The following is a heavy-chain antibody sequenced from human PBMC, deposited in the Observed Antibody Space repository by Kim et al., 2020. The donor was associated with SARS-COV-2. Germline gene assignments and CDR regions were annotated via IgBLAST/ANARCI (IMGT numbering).Heavy chain of an antibody. Sequence: GGSLRLSCAASGFTFDDYAMHWVRQAPGKGLEWVSGISWNSGSIGYADSVKGRFTISRDNAKNSLYLQMNSLRAEDTALYYCAKDSGGEWVDYYYYYMDVWGKGTTVTVSS. CDR2: ISWNSGSI. CDR3: AKDSGGEWVDYYYYYMDV. V-gene: IGHV3-9*01. D-gene: IGHD2-15*01. CDR1: GFTFDDYA. J-gene: IGHJ6*03.